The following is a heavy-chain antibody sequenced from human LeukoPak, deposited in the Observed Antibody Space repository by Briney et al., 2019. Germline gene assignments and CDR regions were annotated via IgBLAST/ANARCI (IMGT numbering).Heavy chain of an antibody. J-gene: IGHJ3*02. D-gene: IGHD3-22*01. CDR1: GGSFSGYY. CDR2: INHSGST. CDR3: ATTSYYYDSSGFDAFDI. Sequence: PSETLSLTCAVYGGSFSGYYWSWIRQPPGKGLEWIGEINHSGSTNYNPSLKSRVIISVDTSKNQFSLKLSSVTAADTAVYYCATTSYYYDSSGFDAFDIWGQGTMVTVSS. V-gene: IGHV4-34*01.